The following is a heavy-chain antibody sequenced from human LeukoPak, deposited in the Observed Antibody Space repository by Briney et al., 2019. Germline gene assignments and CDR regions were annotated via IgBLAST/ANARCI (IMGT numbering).Heavy chain of an antibody. D-gene: IGHD3-22*01. CDR2: INHSGST. Sequence: SETLSLTCTVSGGTLPSGDFYWGWIRQPPGKGLEWIGEINHSGSTNYNPSLKSRVTISVDTSKNQFSLKLSSVTAADTAVYYCARGGYGSDYWGQGTLVTVSS. J-gene: IGHJ4*02. V-gene: IGHV4-39*07. CDR1: GGTLPSGDFY. CDR3: ARGGYGSDY.